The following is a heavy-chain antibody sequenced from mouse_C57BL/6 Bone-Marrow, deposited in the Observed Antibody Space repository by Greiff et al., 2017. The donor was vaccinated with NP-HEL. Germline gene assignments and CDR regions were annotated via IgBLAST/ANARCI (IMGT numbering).Heavy chain of an antibody. CDR2: IYPRSGNT. J-gene: IGHJ1*03. D-gene: IGHD1-1*01. Sequence: QVHVKQSGAELARPGASVKLSCKASGYTFTSYGISWVKQRTGQGLEWIGEIYPRSGNTYYHEQFKGKATLTADKSSSTAYMALRSQTSKDSAVYFWARRLSYGSSFYWYFDVWGTGTTVTVSS. CDR1: GYTFTSYG. V-gene: IGHV1-81*01. CDR3: ARRLSYGSSFYWYFDV.